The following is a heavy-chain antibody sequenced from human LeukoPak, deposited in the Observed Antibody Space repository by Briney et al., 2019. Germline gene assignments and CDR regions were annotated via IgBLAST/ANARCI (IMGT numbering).Heavy chain of an antibody. V-gene: IGHV1-2*02. D-gene: IGHD3-22*01. Sequence: ASVKVSCKASGYIFTGYYMHWVRQAPGQGLEWMGWINPNSGDTSYAQKFQGRVTMTRDTSISTAYMELSRLRSDDTAVYYCAREDYDSSGEYFQHWGQGTLVTVSS. CDR3: AREDYDSSGEYFQH. J-gene: IGHJ1*01. CDR1: GYIFTGYY. CDR2: INPNSGDT.